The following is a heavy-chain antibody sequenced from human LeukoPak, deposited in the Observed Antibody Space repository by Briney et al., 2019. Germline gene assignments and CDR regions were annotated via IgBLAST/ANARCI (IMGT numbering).Heavy chain of an antibody. V-gene: IGHV1-69*13. CDR2: IIPIFGTA. D-gene: IGHD1-1*01. CDR3: ASRTTGESIDY. J-gene: IGHJ4*02. Sequence: GASVKVSCKASGGTFSSYAISWVRQAPGQGLEWMGGIIPIFGTANYAQKFQGRVTITADESTSTAYMELSSLRSEDTAVYYCASRTTGESIDYWGQGTLVTVSS. CDR1: GGTFSSYA.